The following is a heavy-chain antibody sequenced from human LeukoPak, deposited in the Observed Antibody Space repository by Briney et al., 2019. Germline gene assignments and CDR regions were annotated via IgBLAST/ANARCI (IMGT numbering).Heavy chain of an antibody. D-gene: IGHD5-18*01. Sequence: GASVKVSCKASGYTFTSYGISWVRQAPGQGLEWMGWTSAYNGNTNYAQNLQGRVTMTTDTSTSTAYMELKSLRSDDTAVYYCAREQPSYEYAFDIWGQGTMITVSS. CDR2: TSAYNGNT. J-gene: IGHJ3*02. V-gene: IGHV1-18*01. CDR3: AREQPSYEYAFDI. CDR1: GYTFTSYG.